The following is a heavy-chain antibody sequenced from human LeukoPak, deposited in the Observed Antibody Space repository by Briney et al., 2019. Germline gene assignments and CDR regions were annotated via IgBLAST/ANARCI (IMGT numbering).Heavy chain of an antibody. CDR3: ARGRYSSGWLGY. D-gene: IGHD6-19*01. CDR1: GGSISSYY. V-gene: IGHV4-59*08. CDR2: IYYTGTT. J-gene: IGHJ4*02. Sequence: SEALSLTCTVSGGSISSYYWSWIRQPPGKGLEWIGYIYYTGTTNYNPSLKSRVTISVDTSKSQFSLRLSSVTAADTAVYYCARGRYSSGWLGYWGQGTLVTVSS.